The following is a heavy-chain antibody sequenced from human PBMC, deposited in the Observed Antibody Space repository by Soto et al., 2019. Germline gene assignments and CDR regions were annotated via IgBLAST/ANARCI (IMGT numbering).Heavy chain of an antibody. J-gene: IGHJ3*02. D-gene: IGHD3-3*01. CDR3: TRDLDYDFWSGYYSLRNPYDAFDI. CDR1: GFTFGDYA. Sequence: GGSLRLSCTASGFTFGDYAMSWFRQAPGKGLEWVGFIRSKAYGGTTEYAASVKGRFTISRDDSKSIAYLQMNSLKTEDTAVYYCTRDLDYDFWSGYYSLRNPYDAFDIWGQGTMVTVSS. CDR2: IRSKAYGGTT. V-gene: IGHV3-49*03.